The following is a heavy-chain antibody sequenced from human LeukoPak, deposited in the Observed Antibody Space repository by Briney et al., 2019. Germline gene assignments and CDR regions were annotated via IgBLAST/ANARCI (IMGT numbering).Heavy chain of an antibody. CDR2: IIGIGGNT. Sequence: GGSLRLSCAAPGVTFSTYTMSCVRHAPGEGLECVSAIIGIGGNTYYDEYEKRRFRVSRDNYKHTLYLQMNSLRAEETAVYYCAKSGDFDWLFPNYYYCFMDVWGEGTTVSVSS. D-gene: IGHD3-9*01. CDR3: AKSGDFDWLFPNYYYCFMDV. V-gene: IGHV3-23*01. J-gene: IGHJ6*03. CDR1: GVTFSTYT.